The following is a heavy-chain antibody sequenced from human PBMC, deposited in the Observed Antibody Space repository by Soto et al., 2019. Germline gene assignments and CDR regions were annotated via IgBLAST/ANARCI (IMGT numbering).Heavy chain of an antibody. J-gene: IGHJ4*02. CDR2: INIGNGNT. CDR1: GYTFTSYA. D-gene: IGHD2-2*02. V-gene: IGHV1-3*04. CDR3: ARLAGYCGSANCYRGFFDF. Sequence: GASVKVSCKTSGYTFTSYAIHWVRQAPGQGLEWMGWINIGNGNTKYSQKFQGRVTVTRDTSASTAYMELSSLRSEDTAVYYCARLAGYCGSANCYRGFFDFWGLGTPVTVSS.